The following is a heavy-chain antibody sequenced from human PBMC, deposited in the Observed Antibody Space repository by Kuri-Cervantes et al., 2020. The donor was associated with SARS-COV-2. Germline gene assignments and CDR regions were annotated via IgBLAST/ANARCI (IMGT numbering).Heavy chain of an antibody. CDR3: ARDWRPGLYGYYSYGMDV. CDR2: ISGSGGST. CDR1: GFTASSNY. J-gene: IGHJ6*02. D-gene: IGHD3-3*01. Sequence: RRSLRLSCAASGFTASSNYMSWVRQAAGKGLEWVSAISGSGGSTYYADSVKGRFTISRDNSKNTLYPQMNSLRDENTSVYYWARDWRPGLYGYYSYGMDVWGQGTTVTVSS. V-gene: IGHV3-23*01.